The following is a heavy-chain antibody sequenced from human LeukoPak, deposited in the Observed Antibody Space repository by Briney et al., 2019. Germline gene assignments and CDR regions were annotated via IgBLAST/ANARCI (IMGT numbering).Heavy chain of an antibody. V-gene: IGHV4-34*01. CDR2: INHSGST. Sequence: SETLSLACAVYGGSFSGYYWSWIRQPPGKGLEWIGEINHSGSTNYNPSLKSRVTISVDTSKNQFSLKLSSVTAADTAVYYCARGCYDSSGYYYFDYWGQGTLVTVSS. CDR1: GGSFSGYY. D-gene: IGHD3-22*01. J-gene: IGHJ4*02. CDR3: ARGCYDSSGYYYFDY.